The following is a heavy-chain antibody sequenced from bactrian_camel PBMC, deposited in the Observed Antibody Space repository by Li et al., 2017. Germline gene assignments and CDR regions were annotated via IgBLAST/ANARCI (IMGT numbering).Heavy chain of an antibody. CDR2: IGMDGRT. J-gene: IGHJ4*01. Sequence: HVQLVESGGGSVQAGGSLRLSCAISGYDPIYLCMGWFRQAPGKEREGVAAIGMDGRTSAADSVKGRFTISKDNAKNTLYLQMDNLQPEDTAVYYCAARPVNTRACVAGGRYEFGYWGQGTQVTVS. V-gene: IGHV3S53*01. D-gene: IGHD1*01. CDR3: AARPVNTRACVAGGRYEFGY. CDR1: GYDPIYLC.